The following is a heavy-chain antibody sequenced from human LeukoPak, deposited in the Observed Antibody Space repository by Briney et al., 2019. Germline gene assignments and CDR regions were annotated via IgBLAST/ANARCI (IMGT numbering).Heavy chain of an antibody. D-gene: IGHD3-10*01. CDR3: ARTDYHGSGTLGRIPQGYYYYMDV. J-gene: IGHJ6*03. V-gene: IGHV4-4*08. Sequence: SETLSLTCIVSGGSISPYYWSWIRQPPGKGLERIGYIYNSGNTNYDPSLKSRVTISIDTSKKQLSLKLSSVTAADTAVYYCARTDYHGSGTLGRIPQGYYYYMDVWGKGTTVTVSS. CDR2: IYNSGNT. CDR1: GGSISPYY.